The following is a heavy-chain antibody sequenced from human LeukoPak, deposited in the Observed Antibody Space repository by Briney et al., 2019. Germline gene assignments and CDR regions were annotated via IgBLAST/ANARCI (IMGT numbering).Heavy chain of an antibody. CDR1: GGSMISADTY. Sequence: SQTLSLTCTVSGGSMISADTYWTCIRQSPGKGLEGLGYFYYNGRTYYNPSLKSRVTISVDTSKNQFSLRLSSVTAADTAVYYCARVNYGPSRGECDYWGQGTLVTVSS. CDR2: FYYNGRT. J-gene: IGHJ4*02. V-gene: IGHV4-30-4*01. CDR3: ARVNYGPSRGECDY. D-gene: IGHD3-10*01.